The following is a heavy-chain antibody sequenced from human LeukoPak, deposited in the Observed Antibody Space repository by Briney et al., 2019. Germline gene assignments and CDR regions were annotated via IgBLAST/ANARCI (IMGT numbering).Heavy chain of an antibody. Sequence: PGGSLRLSCAASGFTFSSYWMHWVRQAPGKGLVWVSRINSDGSTTSYADSVKGRFTISRDNAENTLYLQMNSLRAEDTAVYYCARRGATRVAFDIWGQGTMVTVSS. J-gene: IGHJ3*02. V-gene: IGHV3-74*01. CDR3: ARRGATRVAFDI. D-gene: IGHD1-26*01. CDR1: GFTFSSYW. CDR2: INSDGSTT.